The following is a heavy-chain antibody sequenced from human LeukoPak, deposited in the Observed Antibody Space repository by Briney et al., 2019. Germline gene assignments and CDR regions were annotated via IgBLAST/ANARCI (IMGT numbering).Heavy chain of an antibody. CDR2: IYSGGST. V-gene: IGHV3-66*01. CDR3: ARERRKLNWFDP. CDR1: GFTVSSNY. D-gene: IGHD1-7*01. Sequence: PGGSLRLSCAASGFTVSSNYMSWVRQAPGKGLEWVSVIYSGGSTYYADSVKGRFTISRDNSKNTLYLQMNSLRAEDTAVYYCARERRKLNWFDPWGQGTLVTVSS. J-gene: IGHJ5*02.